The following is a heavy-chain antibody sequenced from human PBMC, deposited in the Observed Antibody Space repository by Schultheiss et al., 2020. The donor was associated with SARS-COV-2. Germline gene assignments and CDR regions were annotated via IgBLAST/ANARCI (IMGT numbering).Heavy chain of an antibody. Sequence: GESLKISCVVSGFTVRSNHMSWVRQAPGKGLEWVSYIKSDGSMYYADSVKGRFIISRDNSKNTLYLQMNSLRAEDTAVYYCARVLLYSGIDYWGQGTLVTVSS. D-gene: IGHD2-15*01. CDR1: GFTVRSNH. CDR2: IKSDGSM. V-gene: IGHV3-66*01. J-gene: IGHJ4*02. CDR3: ARVLLYSGIDY.